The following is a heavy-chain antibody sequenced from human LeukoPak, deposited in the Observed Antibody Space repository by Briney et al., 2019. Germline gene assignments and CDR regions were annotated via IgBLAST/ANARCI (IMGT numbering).Heavy chain of an antibody. J-gene: IGHJ4*02. D-gene: IGHD1-26*01. V-gene: IGHV3-30*02. CDR1: GFTFSSYG. CDR3: AKLLYSGSYYDY. Sequence: GGSLRLSCAASGFTFSSYGMHWVRQAPGKGLEWVAFIRYDGSNKYYADSVKGRFTISRDKSKNTLYLQMNSLRAEDTAVYYCAKLLYSGSYYDYWGQGTLVTVSS. CDR2: IRYDGSNK.